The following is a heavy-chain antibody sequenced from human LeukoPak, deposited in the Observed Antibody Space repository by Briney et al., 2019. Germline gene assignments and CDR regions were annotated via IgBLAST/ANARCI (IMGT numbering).Heavy chain of an antibody. D-gene: IGHD6-6*01. V-gene: IGHV1-18*01. Sequence: ASVKVSCKASGYTFTSYGISWVRQAPGQGLEWMGWISAYNGNTNYAQKLQGRVTMTTDTSTSTAYMDLRSLRSDDTAVYYCARDADIEVGYSSSSSSDYWGQGTLVTVSS. CDR1: GYTFTSYG. CDR3: ARDADIEVGYSSSSSSDY. J-gene: IGHJ4*02. CDR2: ISAYNGNT.